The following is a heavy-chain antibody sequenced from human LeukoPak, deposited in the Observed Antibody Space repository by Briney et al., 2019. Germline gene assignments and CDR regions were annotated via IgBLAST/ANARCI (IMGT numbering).Heavy chain of an antibody. CDR2: IIPILGIA. V-gene: IGHV1-69*04. D-gene: IGHD1-26*01. Sequence: SVKVSCKASGGTFSSYAISWVRQAPGQGLEWMGRIIPILGIANYAQKFQGRVTITADKSTSTAYMELSSLRSEDPAVYYCAGGGATGLPGIDYWGQGPLVTVSS. J-gene: IGHJ4*02. CDR1: GGTFSSYA. CDR3: AGGGATGLPGIDY.